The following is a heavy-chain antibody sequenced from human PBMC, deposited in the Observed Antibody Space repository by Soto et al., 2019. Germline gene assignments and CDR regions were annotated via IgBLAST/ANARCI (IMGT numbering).Heavy chain of an antibody. Sequence: QVQLQQWGAGLLKPSETLSLTCAVYGGSFSGYYWNWIRQPPGKGLEWIGEINHSGSTNYNPSLNSRVTITVDTSKNQFSLKLSSVTAADTAVYYCAGGYGRNFDYWGQGTLVTVSS. CDR1: GGSFSGYY. V-gene: IGHV4-34*01. J-gene: IGHJ4*02. CDR3: AGGYGRNFDY. CDR2: INHSGST. D-gene: IGHD3-10*01.